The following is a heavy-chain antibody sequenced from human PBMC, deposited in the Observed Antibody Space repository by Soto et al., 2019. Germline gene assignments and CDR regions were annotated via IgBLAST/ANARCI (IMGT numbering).Heavy chain of an antibody. CDR1: GGSVSSGSYY. J-gene: IGHJ4*02. CDR3: ERTWIQLWYLAY. V-gene: IGHV4-61*01. D-gene: IGHD5-18*01. CDR2: IYYSGST. Sequence: SETLSLTCTVSGGSVSSGSYYWSWIRQPPGKGLEWIGYIYYSGSTNYNPSLKSRVTISVDTSKNQFSLKLSSVTAADTAVYYCERTWIQLWYLAYWGQGTLVTVSS.